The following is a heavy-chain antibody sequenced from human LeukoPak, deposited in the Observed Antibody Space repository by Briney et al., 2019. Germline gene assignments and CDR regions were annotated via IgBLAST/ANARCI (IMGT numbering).Heavy chain of an antibody. J-gene: IGHJ4*02. Sequence: PSVTLSLTCAVYGGSFSGYYWSWIRQPPGKGLEWIGEINHSGSTNYNPSLKSRVTISVDTSKNQFSLKLSSVTAADTAVYYCARGSRLLSAFDYWGQGTLVTVSS. D-gene: IGHD2-21*02. CDR2: INHSGST. CDR1: GGSFSGYY. CDR3: ARGSRLLSAFDY. V-gene: IGHV4-34*01.